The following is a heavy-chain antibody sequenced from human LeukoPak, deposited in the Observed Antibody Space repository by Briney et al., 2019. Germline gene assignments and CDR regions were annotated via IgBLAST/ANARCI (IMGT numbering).Heavy chain of an antibody. CDR2: IYYSGST. V-gene: IGHV4-30-4*01. J-gene: IGHJ4*02. CDR3: ARGDTMAHFDY. CDR1: GGSISSGDYY. Sequence: SETLSLTCTVSGGSISSGDYYWSWIRQPPGKGLEWIGYIYYSGSTYYNPSLKSRVTISVDTSKNQFSPKLSSVTAADTAVYYCARGDTMAHFDYWGQGTLVTVSS. D-gene: IGHD3-10*01.